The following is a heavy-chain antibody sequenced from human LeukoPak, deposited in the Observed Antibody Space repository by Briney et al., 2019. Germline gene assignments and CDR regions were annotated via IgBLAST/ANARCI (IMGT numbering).Heavy chain of an antibody. D-gene: IGHD6-6*01. CDR2: IYYSGST. V-gene: IGHV4-39*01. CDR3: ARHLRIAARPGWFDP. J-gene: IGHJ5*02. CDR1: GGSISSSSYY. Sequence: PSETLSLTCIVSGGSISSSSYYWGWIRQPPGKGLEWIGSIYYSGSTYYNPSLKSRVTISVDTSKNQFSLKLSSVTAADTAVYYCARHLRIAARPGWFDPWGQGTLVTVSS.